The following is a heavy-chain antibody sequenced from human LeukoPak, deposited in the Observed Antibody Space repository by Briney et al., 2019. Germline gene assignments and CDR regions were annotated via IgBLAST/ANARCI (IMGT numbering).Heavy chain of an antibody. J-gene: IGHJ6*02. V-gene: IGHV3-33*01. Sequence: HPGRSLRLSCVASGFTFSSYGMHWVRQAPGKGLEWVAVIWYDGSNKYYADSVKGRFTISRDNSKNTLYLQMNSLRAEDTAVYYCAREPPRYGDLIYYYYYGMDVWGQGTTVTVSS. CDR3: AREPPRYGDLIYYYYYGMDV. CDR1: GFTFSSYG. CDR2: IWYDGSNK. D-gene: IGHD4-17*01.